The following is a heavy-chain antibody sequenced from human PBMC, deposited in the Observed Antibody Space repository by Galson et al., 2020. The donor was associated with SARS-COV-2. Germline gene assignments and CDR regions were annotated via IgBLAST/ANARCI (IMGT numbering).Heavy chain of an antibody. CDR1: GFSLSTSGMC. CDR2: IDWDDDK. V-gene: IGHV2-70*01. Sequence: SGPTLVKPTQTLTLTCTFSGFSLSTSGMCVSWIRQPPGKALEWLALIDWDDDKYYSTSLKTRLTISKDTSKNQVVLTMTNMDPVDTATYYCARITYDILTVYYKGFDYWGQGTLVTVSS. CDR3: ARITYDILTVYYKGFDY. J-gene: IGHJ4*02. D-gene: IGHD3-9*01.